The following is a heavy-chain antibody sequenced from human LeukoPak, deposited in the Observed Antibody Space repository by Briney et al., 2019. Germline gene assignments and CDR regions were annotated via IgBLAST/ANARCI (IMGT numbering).Heavy chain of an antibody. CDR3: ASSSWYALDY. V-gene: IGHV3-48*03. Sequence: PGGSLRLSCAASGFTFSSYEMNWVRQAPGKGLEWISYISSGVGTMYYADSVKGRFTISRDTAKHSLYLQMTSVRAKDTAIYSCASSSWYALDYWGQGTLVTVSS. J-gene: IGHJ4*02. D-gene: IGHD6-13*01. CDR1: GFTFSSYE. CDR2: ISSGVGTM.